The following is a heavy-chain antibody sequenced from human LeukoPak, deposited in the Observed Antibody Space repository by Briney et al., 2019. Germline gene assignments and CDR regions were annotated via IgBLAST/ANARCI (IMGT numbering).Heavy chain of an antibody. CDR3: ARDGVPYYFDY. J-gene: IGHJ4*02. V-gene: IGHV4-39*07. CDR1: GGSISSSSYY. Sequence: SETLSLTCTVSGGSISSSSYYWGWIRQPPGKGLEWIGTINYSGSTYYSPSLKSRVTISVDTSKNQFSLKLSSVTAADTAVYYCARDGVPYYFDYWGQGTLVTVSS. CDR2: INYSGST. D-gene: IGHD3-16*01.